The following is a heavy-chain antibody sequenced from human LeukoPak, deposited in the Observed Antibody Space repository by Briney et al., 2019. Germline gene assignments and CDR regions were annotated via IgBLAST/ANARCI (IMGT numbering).Heavy chain of an antibody. D-gene: IGHD3-22*01. J-gene: IGHJ3*02. CDR2: IYYSGST. Sequence: TPSETLSLTCSLSGGSISSYYWSWTRQPPGKGLEWIGYIYYSGSTKYNPSLKSRVTISGDTSKNQLSLKLSSVTAADTAVYYCAREGAYYYDSSGNDGFHIWGQGTMVTVSS. V-gene: IGHV4-59*01. CDR3: AREGAYYYDSSGNDGFHI. CDR1: GGSISSYY.